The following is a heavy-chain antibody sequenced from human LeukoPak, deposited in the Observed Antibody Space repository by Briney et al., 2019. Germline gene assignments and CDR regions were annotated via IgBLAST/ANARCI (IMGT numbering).Heavy chain of an antibody. D-gene: IGHD3-3*02. CDR1: GFTFSSYT. CDR3: ARELVLDY. Sequence: GGSLRLSCAASGFTFSSYTMNWVRQAPGKGLEWVPSISSTSTYMYYPDSVKGRFTISRDNAKNSLYLQMNSLRAEDTAIYYCARELVLDYWGQGTLVTVSS. CDR2: ISSTSTYM. J-gene: IGHJ4*02. V-gene: IGHV3-21*01.